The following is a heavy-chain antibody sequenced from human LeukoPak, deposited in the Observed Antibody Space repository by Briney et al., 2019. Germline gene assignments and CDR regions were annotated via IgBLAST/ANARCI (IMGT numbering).Heavy chain of an antibody. J-gene: IGHJ4*02. CDR2: INPNSGGT. D-gene: IGHD2-15*01. CDR3: AVLGYCSGGSCLKVVGY. V-gene: IGHV1-2*06. CDR1: GYTFTGYY. Sequence: GASVKVSCKASGYTFTGYYMHWVRQAPGQGLEWMGRINPNSGGTNYAQEFQGRVTMTRDTSISTAYMELSRLRSDDTAVYYCAVLGYCSGGSCLKVVGYWGQGTLVTVSS.